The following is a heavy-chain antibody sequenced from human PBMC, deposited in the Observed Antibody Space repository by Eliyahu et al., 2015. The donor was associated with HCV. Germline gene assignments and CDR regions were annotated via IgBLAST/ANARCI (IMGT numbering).Heavy chain of an antibody. CDR1: GGXXXXYY. Sequence: QVQLQXSGPGLVKPSETLSLXCTVXGGXXXXYYRSLIRQPPGKGLEWIGYIHYSGSTNYNPSLKSRVTISLDTSKNQFSLNLTSVTAADTAMYYCASGGGGIAVTGTGGWFDPWGQGTLVTVSS. CDR2: IHYSGST. J-gene: IGHJ5*02. D-gene: IGHD6-19*01. CDR3: ASGGGGIAVTGTGGWFDP. V-gene: IGHV4-59*01.